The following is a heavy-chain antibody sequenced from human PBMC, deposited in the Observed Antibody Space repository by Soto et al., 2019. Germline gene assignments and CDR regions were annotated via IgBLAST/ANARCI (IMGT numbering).Heavy chain of an antibody. CDR3: ARDPSIAARRSDFDY. D-gene: IGHD6-6*01. J-gene: IGHJ4*02. CDR1: GYTFTSYG. CDR2: ISAYNGNT. V-gene: IGHV1-18*01. Sequence: GASVKVSCKASGYTFTSYGISWVRQAHGQGLEWMGWISAYNGNTNYAQKLQGRVTMTTDTSTSTAYMELRSLRSDDTAVYYCARDPSIAARRSDFDYWGQGTLVTVSS.